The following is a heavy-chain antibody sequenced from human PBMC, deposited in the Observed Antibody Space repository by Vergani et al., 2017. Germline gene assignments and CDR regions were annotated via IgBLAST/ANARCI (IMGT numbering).Heavy chain of an antibody. CDR2: IYYSGST. CDR1: GGSISSYY. J-gene: IGHJ6*02. V-gene: IGHV4-59*01. Sequence: QVQLQESGPGLVKPSETLSLTCTVSGGSISSYYWSWIRQPPGKGLERIGYIYYSGSTNYNPSLKSRVTISVDTSKNQFSLKLSSVTAADTAVYYCARSGDYPYYYYGMDVWGQGTTVTVSS. D-gene: IGHD4-17*01. CDR3: ARSGDYPYYYYGMDV.